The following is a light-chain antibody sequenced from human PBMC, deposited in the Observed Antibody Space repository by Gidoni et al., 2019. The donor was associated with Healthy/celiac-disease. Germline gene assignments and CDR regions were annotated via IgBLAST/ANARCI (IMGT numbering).Light chain of an antibody. J-gene: IGKJ3*01. V-gene: IGKV3-11*01. Sequence: EIVLTQSPATLSLSPGERATLSCRASQSVSSYLAWYQQKPGQAPRLLIYDASNRATGIPARFSGSGSGTDFTLTISSLEPEDFAVYYCQQSNWRGFTFGPGTKVDIK. CDR2: DAS. CDR3: QQSNWRGFT. CDR1: QSVSSY.